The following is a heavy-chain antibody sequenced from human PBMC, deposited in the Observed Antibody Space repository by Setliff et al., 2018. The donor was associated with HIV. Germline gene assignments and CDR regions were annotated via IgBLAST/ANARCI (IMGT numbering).Heavy chain of an antibody. Sequence: GGSLRLSCVASGLDIGDSWMTWVRQAPGKGLEWVAYISSSGSTIYYADSVKGRFTISRDNAKNSLFLQMNSLRAEDTAVYYCARDWSGSGRAMDVWGKGTTVTVSS. D-gene: IGHD3-3*01. CDR1: GLDIGDSW. J-gene: IGHJ6*03. CDR3: ARDWSGSGRAMDV. V-gene: IGHV3-11*01. CDR2: ISSSGSTI.